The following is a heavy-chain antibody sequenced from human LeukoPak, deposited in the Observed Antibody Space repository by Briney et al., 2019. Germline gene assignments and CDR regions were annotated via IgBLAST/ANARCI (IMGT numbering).Heavy chain of an antibody. V-gene: IGHV3-9*01. CDR2: ISWNSGII. Sequence: GGSLRLSCVASGFPFDDYGMFWVRQSPGKGLEWVSSISWNSGIIDYADSVKGRFTISRDNAKNSLYLQMNSLRVEDTAVYYCAKDNVWSGYYVAYFDYWGQGTLVTVSS. CDR3: AKDNVWSGYYVAYFDY. J-gene: IGHJ4*02. CDR1: GFPFDDYG. D-gene: IGHD3-3*01.